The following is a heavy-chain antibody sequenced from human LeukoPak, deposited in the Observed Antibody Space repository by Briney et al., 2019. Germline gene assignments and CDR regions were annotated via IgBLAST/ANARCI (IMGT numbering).Heavy chain of an antibody. J-gene: IGHJ4*02. CDR3: VRDLILVWTPGDDFDH. CDR2: INERATII. V-gene: IGHV3-74*01. D-gene: IGHD3-16*01. Sequence: HSGGSLRLFCAASGFPFSSYAMTWVRQAPGKGLEWVSRINERATIISYADSVKGRFTISRENARSTLYLQMNSLTAEDTAVYYCVRDLILVWTPGDDFDHWGQGTLVTVSS. CDR1: GFPFSSYA.